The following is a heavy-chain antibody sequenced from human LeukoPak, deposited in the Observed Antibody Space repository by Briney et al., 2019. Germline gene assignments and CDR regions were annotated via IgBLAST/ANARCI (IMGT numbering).Heavy chain of an antibody. Sequence: GSLRLSCAASGFTFSSYAMSWVRQAPGKGLEWVSALSGSGANTYYADSVKGRFTISRDNSKNTLYLQMNSLRAEDTAVYYCAKDIVGARGGFDYWGQGTLVTVSS. D-gene: IGHD1-26*01. CDR2: LSGSGANT. V-gene: IGHV3-23*01. CDR3: AKDIVGARGGFDY. CDR1: GFTFSSYA. J-gene: IGHJ4*02.